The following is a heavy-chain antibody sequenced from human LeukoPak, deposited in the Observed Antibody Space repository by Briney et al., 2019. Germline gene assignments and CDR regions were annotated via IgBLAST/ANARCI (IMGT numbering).Heavy chain of an antibody. CDR1: GFTFSDYY. D-gene: IGHD2-21*01. CDR2: IGSSGSTI. Sequence: GGSLRLSWAASGFTFSDYYMSWIRQAPGKGLEWVSYIGSSGSTIYYADSVKGRFTISRDNAKNSMYLQMNSLRAEDTAVYYCARDDSHVFDYWGQGTLVTVSS. V-gene: IGHV3-11*01. CDR3: ARDDSHVFDY. J-gene: IGHJ4*02.